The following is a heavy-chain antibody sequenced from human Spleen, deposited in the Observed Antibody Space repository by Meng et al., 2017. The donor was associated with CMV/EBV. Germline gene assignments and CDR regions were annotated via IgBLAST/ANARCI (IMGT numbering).Heavy chain of an antibody. Sequence: GGSLRLSCAASGFTFSSYSMNWVRQAPGKGLEWVSSISSSSSYIYYADSVKGRFTISRDNAKMSLYLQMNSLRVEDTVVYYCARSYRTIGRRLVGMDVWGQGTTVTVSS. CDR2: ISSSSSYI. D-gene: IGHD6-19*01. V-gene: IGHV3-21*01. J-gene: IGHJ6*02. CDR1: GFTFSSYS. CDR3: ARSYRTIGRRLVGMDV.